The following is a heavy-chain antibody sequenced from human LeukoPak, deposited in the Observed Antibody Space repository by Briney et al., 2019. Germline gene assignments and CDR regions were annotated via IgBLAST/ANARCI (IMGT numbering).Heavy chain of an antibody. V-gene: IGHV3-15*01. CDR1: GFTFSNAW. J-gene: IGHJ4*02. CDR2: IKSKTDGGTT. Sequence: PGGSLRLSCAASGFTFSNAWMTWVRQAPGKGLEWVGRIKSKTDGGTTDYAAPVKGRFTISRDDSKNTLYLQMNSLKTEDTAVYYCTREAVTANGYFDYWGQGTLVTVSS. D-gene: IGHD2-21*02. CDR3: TREAVTANGYFDY.